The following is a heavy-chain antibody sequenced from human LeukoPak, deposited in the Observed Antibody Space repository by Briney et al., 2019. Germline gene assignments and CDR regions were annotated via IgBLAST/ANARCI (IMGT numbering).Heavy chain of an antibody. CDR1: GFTFSSYA. Sequence: GGSLRLSCAASGFTFSSYAMHWVRQAPGKGLEWVAVISYDGSNKYYADSAKGRFTISRDNSKNTLYLQMNSLRAEDTAVYYCARERDDGYNLWGQGTLVTVSS. J-gene: IGHJ5*02. V-gene: IGHV3-30*04. D-gene: IGHD5-24*01. CDR3: ARERDDGYNL. CDR2: ISYDGSNK.